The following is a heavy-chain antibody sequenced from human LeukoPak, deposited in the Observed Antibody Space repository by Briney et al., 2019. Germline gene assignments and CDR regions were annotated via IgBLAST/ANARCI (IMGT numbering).Heavy chain of an antibody. CDR3: ARRWGLWVQDY. CDR2: INPNSGGT. J-gene: IGHJ4*02. V-gene: IGHV1-2*02. CDR1: GYTFTGYY. Sequence: ASVKVSCKASGYTFTGYYLHWVRQAPGQGLEWMGWINPNSGGTNYAQQFQGRVTMTRDTSISTAYMELSRLRSDDTAVYFCARRWGLWVQDYWGQGTLVTVSS. D-gene: IGHD1-26*01.